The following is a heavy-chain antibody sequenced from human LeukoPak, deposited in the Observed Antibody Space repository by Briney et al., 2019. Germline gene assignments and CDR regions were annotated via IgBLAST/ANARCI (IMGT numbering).Heavy chain of an antibody. V-gene: IGHV3-20*01. CDR3: ARAYYYDSSGYFPD. CDR1: GFTFADYG. D-gene: IGHD3-22*01. Sequence: GGSLRLPCAASGFTFADYGMSWVRQAPGKGLEWVSAINWNGGSTGYADSVKGRFTISRDNAKNSLYLQMNSLRAEDTALYHCARAYYYDSSGYFPDWGQGTLVTVSS. CDR2: INWNGGST. J-gene: IGHJ4*02.